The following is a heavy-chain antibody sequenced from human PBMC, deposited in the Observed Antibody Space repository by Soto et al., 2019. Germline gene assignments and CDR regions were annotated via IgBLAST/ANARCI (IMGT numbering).Heavy chain of an antibody. CDR2: ISAYNGNT. CDR1: GYTFTSYD. J-gene: IGHJ5*02. D-gene: IGHD2-15*01. Sequence: QVQLVQSGAEVKKPGASVKVSCKASGYTFTSYDISWVRQAPGQGLEWMGWISAYNGNTNYAQQLQGRGTMTTDTSTSTAYMELRSLRSDDTAVYYCAGGFRVAGTRWWFDPWGQGTLVTVSS. CDR3: AGGFRVAGTRWWFDP. V-gene: IGHV1-18*01.